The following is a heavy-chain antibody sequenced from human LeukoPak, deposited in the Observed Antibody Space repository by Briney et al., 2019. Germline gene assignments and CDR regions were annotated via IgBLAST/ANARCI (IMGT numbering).Heavy chain of an antibody. J-gene: IGHJ4*02. V-gene: IGHV3-15*01. D-gene: IGHD6-19*01. CDR2: IKSKTDGGTT. Sequence: PGGSLRLSCAASGFTFSNAWLSWVRQAPGKGLEWVGRIKSKTDGGTTDYAAPVKGRFTISRDDSKNTLYLQMNSLKTEDTAVYYCTSELHSSGPDYWGQGTLVTVSS. CDR3: TSELHSSGPDY. CDR1: GFTFSNAW.